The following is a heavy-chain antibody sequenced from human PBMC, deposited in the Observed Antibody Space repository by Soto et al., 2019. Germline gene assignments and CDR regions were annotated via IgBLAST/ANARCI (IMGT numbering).Heavy chain of an antibody. J-gene: IGHJ4*02. CDR3: ARISAYHFDY. V-gene: IGHV4-4*02. Sequence: XATLSLAFAVSGGSIRSNNWWSWVRQPPGKGLEWIGEIYHSGVTNYNPSLKSRVTISVDKSKNQFSLKLSSLTAADTAVYYCARISAYHFDYWGQGTVVTV. D-gene: IGHD3-16*01. CDR2: IYHSGVT. CDR1: GGSIRSNNW.